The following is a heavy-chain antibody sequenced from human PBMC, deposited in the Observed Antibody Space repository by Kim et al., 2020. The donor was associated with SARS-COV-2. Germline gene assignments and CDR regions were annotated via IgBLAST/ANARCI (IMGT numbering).Heavy chain of an antibody. CDR3: AKVVIMDDYNYYYYYGMDV. CDR2: ISGGGVNK. V-gene: IGHV3-23*01. J-gene: IGHJ6*02. D-gene: IGHD2-21*01. CDR1: GFTFDIYA. Sequence: GGSLRLSCVASGFTFDIYAMSWVRQAPGKGLEWVSVISGGGVNKFYADSVRGRFTISRDNSKNTLFLQMNSLRDEDTALYYCAKVVIMDDYNYYYYYGMDVWGRETADTVSS.